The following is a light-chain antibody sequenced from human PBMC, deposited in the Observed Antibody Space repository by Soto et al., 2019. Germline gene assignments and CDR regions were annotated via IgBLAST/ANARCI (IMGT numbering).Light chain of an antibody. CDR1: SSDVGGHNY. Sequence: QSVLTQPASVSGSPGQSITISCTGTSSDVGGHNYVSWYQQYPGKAPKLMIYDVSNRHSGVSNRFSGSKSGNTASLTISGLRAEDEADYYCSSYTSSSPYVFGSGTKLTVL. CDR2: DVS. CDR3: SSYTSSSPYV. J-gene: IGLJ1*01. V-gene: IGLV2-14*01.